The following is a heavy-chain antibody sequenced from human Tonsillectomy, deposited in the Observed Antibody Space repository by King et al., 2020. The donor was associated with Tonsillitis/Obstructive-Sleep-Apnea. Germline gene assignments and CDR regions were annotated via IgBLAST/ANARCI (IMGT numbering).Heavy chain of an antibody. CDR3: ASAGGYYSGMDV. CDR1: GYTFTSYW. V-gene: IGHV5-10-1*03. D-gene: IGHD3-10*01. Sequence: QLVQSGAEVKKPGESLRISCKGSGYTFTSYWISWVRQMPGKGLEWMGRIDPSDSYTDYSPSFQGHVTISADKSISTAYLQWSSLKASDTAMYYCASAGGYYSGMDVWATGPRSPSP. J-gene: IGHJ6*02. CDR2: IDPSDSYT.